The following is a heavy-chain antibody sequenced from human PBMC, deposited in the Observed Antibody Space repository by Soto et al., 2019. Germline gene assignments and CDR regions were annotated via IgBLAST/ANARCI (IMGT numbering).Heavy chain of an antibody. D-gene: IGHD4-17*01. Sequence: GGSLRLSCETSGFSFSVYGMHWVRQAPGKGLEWVAVIWYDASKQFYAASVEGRFTISRDNSKNTLYLQMNSLRAEDTAVYYCAKASDGRYYFDYWGQGTLVTVSS. J-gene: IGHJ4*02. CDR3: AKASDGRYYFDY. V-gene: IGHV3-33*06. CDR1: GFSFSVYG. CDR2: IWYDASKQ.